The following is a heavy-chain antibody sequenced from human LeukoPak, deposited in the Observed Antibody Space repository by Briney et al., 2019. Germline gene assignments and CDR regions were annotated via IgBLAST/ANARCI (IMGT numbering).Heavy chain of an antibody. CDR3: ARKGGSGSHNYYYGMDV. CDR1: GGSISSYY. J-gene: IGHJ6*02. Sequence: SETLSLTCTVSGGSISSYYWSWIRQPPGKGLEWIGYIYYSGSTNYNPSLKSRVTISVDTSKNQFSLKLSSVTAADTAVYYCARKGGSGSHNYYYGMDVWGQGTTVTVSS. CDR2: IYYSGST. D-gene: IGHD3-10*01. V-gene: IGHV4-59*01.